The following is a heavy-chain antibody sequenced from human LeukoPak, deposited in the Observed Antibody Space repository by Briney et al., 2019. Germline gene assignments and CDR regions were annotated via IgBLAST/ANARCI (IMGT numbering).Heavy chain of an antibody. V-gene: IGHV3-33*06. CDR1: GFTFSTYG. Sequence: SGGSLRLSCAASGFTFSTYGMHWVRQAPGKGLEWVAVIYYDGSDSYYGDSVKGRFTISRDNSKNTLYLQMNSLRAEDTAVYYCAKCSGYYVDNWFDPWGQGTLVSVSS. CDR2: IYYDGSDS. D-gene: IGHD3-22*01. J-gene: IGHJ5*02. CDR3: AKCSGYYVDNWFDP.